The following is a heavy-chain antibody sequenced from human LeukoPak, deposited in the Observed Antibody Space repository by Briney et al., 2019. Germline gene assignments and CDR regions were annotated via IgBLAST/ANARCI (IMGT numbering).Heavy chain of an antibody. CDR1: GFTFSSYA. Sequence: PGGSLRLSCAASGFTFSSYAMSWVRQAPGKGLEWVSAVSPDGGTTYYADSVKGRFTISRDNSKNTLYLQMNSLRAEDTAVYYCANHFDGSASELWYFDLWGRGTLVTVSS. D-gene: IGHD3-22*01. V-gene: IGHV3-23*01. CDR2: VSPDGGTT. CDR3: ANHFDGSASELWYFDL. J-gene: IGHJ2*01.